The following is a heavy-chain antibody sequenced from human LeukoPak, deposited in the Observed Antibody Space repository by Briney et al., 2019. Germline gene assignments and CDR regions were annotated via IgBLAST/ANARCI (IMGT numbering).Heavy chain of an antibody. CDR3: ARDSSAHFDY. J-gene: IGHJ4*02. CDR1: GGSISSYY. V-gene: IGHV4-59*01. CDR2: FYYSGST. Sequence: SETLSLTCTVSGGSISSYYWSWIRQPPGKGLEWIGYFYYSGSTDYNPSLKSRVTISVDTSKNQFSLNLSSVTAADTAVYYCARDSSAHFDYSGPGTLVTVSS.